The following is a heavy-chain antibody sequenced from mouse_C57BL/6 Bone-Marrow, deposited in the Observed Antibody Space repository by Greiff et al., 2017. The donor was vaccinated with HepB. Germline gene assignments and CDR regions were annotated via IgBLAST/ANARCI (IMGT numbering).Heavy chain of an antibody. CDR1: GFSLTSYG. J-gene: IGHJ3*01. CDR2: IWSGGST. D-gene: IGHD1-1*01. V-gene: IGHV2-2*01. CDR3: ANYYGSSYDAY. Sequence: QVQLKESGPGLVQPSQSLSITCTVSGFSLTSYGVHWVRQSPGKGLEWLGVIWSGGSTDYNAAFISRLSISKDNSKSQVFFKMNSLQADDTAIYYCANYYGSSYDAYWGQGTLVTVSA.